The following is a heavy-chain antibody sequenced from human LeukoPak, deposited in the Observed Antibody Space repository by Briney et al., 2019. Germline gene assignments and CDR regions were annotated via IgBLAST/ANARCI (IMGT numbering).Heavy chain of an antibody. Sequence: SETLSLTCAVYGGSFRGYYWSWIRQPPGKGLEWIGEINHSGSTNYNPSLKSRVTISVDTSKNQFSLKLSSVTAADTAVYYCARGARSGYYDYWGQGTLVTVSS. CDR1: GGSFRGYY. V-gene: IGHV4-34*01. CDR2: INHSGST. CDR3: ARGARSGYYDY. D-gene: IGHD3-3*01. J-gene: IGHJ4*02.